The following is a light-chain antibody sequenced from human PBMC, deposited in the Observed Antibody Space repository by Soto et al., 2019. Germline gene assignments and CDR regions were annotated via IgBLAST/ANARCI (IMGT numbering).Light chain of an antibody. J-gene: IGKJ1*01. CDR2: AAS. CDR1: QSISSY. CDR3: QQRYSAPWT. V-gene: IGKV1-39*01. Sequence: DIPMTQSPSSLSASVGDRVTITCRASQSISSYVNWYQQKPGKAPKVLIYAASTLRSGVPSRFSGSGSGTDFTLTISGLQDEDFATYHCQQRYSAPWTFGQGTKVEIK.